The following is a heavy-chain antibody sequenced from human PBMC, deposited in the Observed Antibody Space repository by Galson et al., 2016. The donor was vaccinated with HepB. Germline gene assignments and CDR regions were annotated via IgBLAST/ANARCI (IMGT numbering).Heavy chain of an antibody. Sequence: SLRLSCAGSGFTFRNYHMNWVRQTPGKGLEWVSSISSGSAYKYYADSVKGRSSIFRDNAKNSLYLQMNNLRAEDTAVFYCARDWLGWNFFDSWGQGTLVTVSS. V-gene: IGHV3-21*01. CDR3: ARDWLGWNFFDS. J-gene: IGHJ5*01. CDR1: GFTFRNYH. D-gene: IGHD1-7*01. CDR2: ISSGSAYK.